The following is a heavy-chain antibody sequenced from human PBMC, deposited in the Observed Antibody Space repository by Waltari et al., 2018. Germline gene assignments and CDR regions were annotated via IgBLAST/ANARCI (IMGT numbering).Heavy chain of an antibody. V-gene: IGHV3-7*01. CDR1: GFTFSNFW. D-gene: IGHD2-21*01. CDR3: ARDVPYLGRGAYDF. CDR2: INEDGSLK. Sequence: EVHLVESGGGLVQPGGSLRLSCAASGFTFSNFWMNWVRQAPGKGLGLVAKINEDGSLKDYVDSVKGRFTISRDNARNSLYLEITSLRAEETAVYYCARDVPYLGRGAYDFWGQGTMVTVSS. J-gene: IGHJ3*01.